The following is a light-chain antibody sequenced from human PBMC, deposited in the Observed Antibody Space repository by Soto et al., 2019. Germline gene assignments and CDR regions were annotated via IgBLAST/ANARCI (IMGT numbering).Light chain of an antibody. CDR2: TAS. Sequence: EIELTQSPSLLSASVGDRVTISCRASQDISSYLAWYQQKPGQAPKLLIYTASTLHSGVPSRFSGSGSGTDFTLTISSLQPEDFATYYCQQRNNYPLTFGGGTKVEIK. J-gene: IGKJ4*01. CDR1: QDISSY. CDR3: QQRNNYPLT. V-gene: IGKV1-9*01.